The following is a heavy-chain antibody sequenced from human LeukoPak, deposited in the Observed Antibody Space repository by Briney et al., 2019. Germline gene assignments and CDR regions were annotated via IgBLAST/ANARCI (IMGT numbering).Heavy chain of an antibody. D-gene: IGHD4-23*01. J-gene: IGHJ5*02. CDR1: GGSISSGSYY. Sequence: SETLSLTCTVSGGSISSGSYYWSWIRQPAGTGLEWIGRIYTSGSTNYNPSLKSRVTISVDTSKNQFSLKLSSVTAADTAVYYCARGRGLVTTGDWFDPWGQGTLVTVSS. V-gene: IGHV4-61*02. CDR2: IYTSGST. CDR3: ARGRGLVTTGDWFDP.